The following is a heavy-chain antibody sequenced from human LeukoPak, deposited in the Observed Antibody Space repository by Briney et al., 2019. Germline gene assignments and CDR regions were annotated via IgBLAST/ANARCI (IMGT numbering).Heavy chain of an antibody. J-gene: IGHJ4*02. V-gene: IGHV3-23*01. CDR1: GFTFRNYA. CDR2: ISDYGDNT. CDR3: AKSPDS. Sequence: GGSLRLSCAASGFTFRNYAMSWVRQAPVKGLEWLSSISDYGDNTYYADSVRGRFTIPRDSSKNTLYLQMNSLRVEDTAVYYCAKSPDSWGQGTLVTVSS.